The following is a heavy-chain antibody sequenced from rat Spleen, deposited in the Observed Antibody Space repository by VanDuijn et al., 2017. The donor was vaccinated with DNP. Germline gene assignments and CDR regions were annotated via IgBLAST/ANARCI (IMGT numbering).Heavy chain of an antibody. D-gene: IGHD1-1*01. CDR2: IIYDGNRT. Sequence: EVQLVESGGGLVQPGNSLKLSCAASGLTFSDYAMAWVRQSPKKGLEWVATIIYDGNRTYYRDSVKGRFTVSRDNAKSTLYLQMDSLRSEDTATYYCARDLLNYAMDAWGQGTSVTVSS. V-gene: IGHV5S10*01. CDR1: GLTFSDYA. CDR3: ARDLLNYAMDA. J-gene: IGHJ4*01.